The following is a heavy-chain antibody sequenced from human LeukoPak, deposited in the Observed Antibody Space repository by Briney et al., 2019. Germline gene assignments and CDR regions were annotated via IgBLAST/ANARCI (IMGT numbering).Heavy chain of an antibody. CDR3: ARDHLEGYSSGWYVPALSVS. Sequence: GGSLRLSCVASGFTVSSNYMSWVRQAPGKGLEWVSVIYSGGSTYYADSVKGRFTISRDNSKNTLYLQMNSLRAEDTAVYYCARDHLEGYSSGWYVPALSVSWGQGTLVTVSS. J-gene: IGHJ4*02. CDR2: IYSGGST. D-gene: IGHD6-19*01. V-gene: IGHV3-53*01. CDR1: GFTVSSNY.